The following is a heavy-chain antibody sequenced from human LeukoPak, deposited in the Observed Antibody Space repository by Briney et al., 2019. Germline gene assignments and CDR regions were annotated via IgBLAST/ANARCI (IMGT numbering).Heavy chain of an antibody. CDR2: ISSSSSYI. CDR3: ARDASTKRQDILYYFDY. V-gene: IGHV3-21*01. J-gene: IGHJ4*02. D-gene: IGHD3-10*01. CDR1: GFTFSSYT. Sequence: GGSLRLSRAASGFTFSSYTMNWVRQAPGKGLEWVSSISSSSSYIYYADSVKGRFTISRDNAKNSLYLQMNSLRAEDTAVYYCARDASTKRQDILYYFDYWGQGTLVTVSS.